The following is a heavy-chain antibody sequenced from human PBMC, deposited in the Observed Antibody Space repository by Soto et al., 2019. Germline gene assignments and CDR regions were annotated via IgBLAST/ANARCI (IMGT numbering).Heavy chain of an antibody. CDR1: GFTFSSYA. D-gene: IGHD2-15*01. CDR2: ISGSGGST. J-gene: IGHJ4*02. V-gene: IGHV3-23*01. CDR3: ANYGVVVVVAATRQTDY. Sequence: EVQLLESGGGLVQPGGSLRLSCAASGFTFSSYAMSWVRQAPGKGLEWVSAISGSGGSTYYADSVKGRFTISRDNSKNTLYLQMNSLRAEDTAVYYCANYGVVVVVAATRQTDYWGQGTLVTVSS.